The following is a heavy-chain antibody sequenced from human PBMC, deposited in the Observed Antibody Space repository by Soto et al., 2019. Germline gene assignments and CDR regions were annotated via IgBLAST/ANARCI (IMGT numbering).Heavy chain of an antibody. J-gene: IGHJ3*02. CDR2: ISSSGSTI. V-gene: IGHV3-11*01. D-gene: IGHD2-8*01. Sequence: GGSLRLSCAASGFTFSDYYMSWIRQAPGKGLEWVSYISSSGSTIYYADSVKGRFTISRDNAKNSLYLQMNSLRAEDTAVYYCARDRAGLMRNDAFDICGQGTMVTVSS. CDR3: ARDRAGLMRNDAFDI. CDR1: GFTFSDYY.